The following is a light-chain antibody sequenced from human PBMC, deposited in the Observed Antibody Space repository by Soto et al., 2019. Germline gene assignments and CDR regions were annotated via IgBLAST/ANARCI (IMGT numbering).Light chain of an antibody. CDR3: SSYTSSSTRV. V-gene: IGLV2-14*01. CDR1: NRVVGGYNY. CDR2: DVS. J-gene: IGLJ1*01. Sequence: QSVLTQAASVSGSPGQSLSIPCPRTNRVVGGYNYVSWYQQHPGKAPKLMIYDVSNRPSGVSNRFSGSKSGNTASLTISGLQAEDEADYYCSSYTSSSTRVFGTGTKVTVL.